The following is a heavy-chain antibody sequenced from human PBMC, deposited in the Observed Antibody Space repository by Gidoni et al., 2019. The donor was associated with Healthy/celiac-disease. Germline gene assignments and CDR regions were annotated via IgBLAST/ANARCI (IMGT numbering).Heavy chain of an antibody. D-gene: IGHD6-13*01. CDR3: ARGWYLAAAGKGWFDP. CDR1: GGSISSSSYY. Sequence: QLQLQESGPGLVKPSETLSLTCTVSGGSISSSSYYWGWIRQPPGKGLEWIGSIYYSGSTYYNPSLKSRVTISVDTSKNQFSLKLSSVTAADTAVYYCARGWYLAAAGKGWFDPWGQGTLVTVSS. J-gene: IGHJ5*02. CDR2: IYYSGST. V-gene: IGHV4-39*01.